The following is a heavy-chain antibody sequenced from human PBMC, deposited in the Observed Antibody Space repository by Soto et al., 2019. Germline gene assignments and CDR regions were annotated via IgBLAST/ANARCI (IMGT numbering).Heavy chain of an antibody. J-gene: IGHJ6*02. Sequence: GSLRLSCVASGITFRSRAMSWVRQAPGEGLEWVSVTTDTDGDRKYADSVRGRFTISRDNSKNTLYLQMNSLRAEDTAVYYCAKVSLGALTFTDYYYYGLDVWGQGTTVTVSS. D-gene: IGHD1-26*01. V-gene: IGHV3-23*01. CDR1: GITFRSRA. CDR2: TTDTDGDR. CDR3: AKVSLGALTFTDYYYYGLDV.